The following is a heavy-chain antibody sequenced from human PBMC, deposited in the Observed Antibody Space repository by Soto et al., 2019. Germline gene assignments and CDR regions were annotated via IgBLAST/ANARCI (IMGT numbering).Heavy chain of an antibody. CDR3: ARDLLLQSYCGGDCYWALIGWFDP. Sequence: GPSVKVSCQASGYTFTSDYMHWVRQAPGQGLEWMGIINPSGGSKSYAQKFQGRVTMTRDTSTSTVYMELSSQRSEDTAVYYCARDLLLQSYCGGDCYWALIGWFDPWGQGTLVTVSS. CDR1: GYTFTSDY. V-gene: IGHV1-46*01. CDR2: INPSGGSK. D-gene: IGHD2-21*02. J-gene: IGHJ5*02.